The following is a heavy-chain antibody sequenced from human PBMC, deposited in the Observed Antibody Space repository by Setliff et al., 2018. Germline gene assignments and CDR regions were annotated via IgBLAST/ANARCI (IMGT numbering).Heavy chain of an antibody. CDR2: INPNSGDT. Sequence: GASVKVSCKASGYTLTNYDINWLRQAAGQGLEWMGWINPNSGDTKFAQKFQGRVAMTRDTSISTVYMELSRLRSDDTAFYYCARGGNWGRALEDYWGQGTLVTVSS. J-gene: IGHJ4*02. CDR1: GYTLTNYD. D-gene: IGHD7-27*01. V-gene: IGHV1-2*02. CDR3: ARGGNWGRALEDY.